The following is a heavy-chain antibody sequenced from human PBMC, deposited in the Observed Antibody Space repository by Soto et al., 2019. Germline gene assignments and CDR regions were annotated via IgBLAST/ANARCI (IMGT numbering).Heavy chain of an antibody. CDR2: ISGYNGNR. Sequence: QVQLVRSGVEVKKPGASVKVSCKASGYSFNTYGISWVRLAPGQGLEWMGWISGYNGNRNYAQKLQGRVTVTADTSTRTDYMELRSLRSDDTAVYYCARGVDTAMVPYSFDYWGQGTLVTVSS. J-gene: IGHJ4*02. CDR3: ARGVDTAMVPYSFDY. V-gene: IGHV1-18*01. CDR1: GYSFNTYG. D-gene: IGHD5-18*01.